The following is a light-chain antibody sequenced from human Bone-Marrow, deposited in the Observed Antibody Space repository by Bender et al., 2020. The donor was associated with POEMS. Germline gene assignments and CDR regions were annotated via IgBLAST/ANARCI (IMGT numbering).Light chain of an antibody. CDR1: SSDIGAYDY. CDR3: SSYTSSSTFVV. Sequence: QSALTQPASVSGSPGQSITISCSGTSSDIGAYDYVSWYQQHPGKAPKLMIYDVSNRPSGVSNRFSGSKSGNTASLTISGLQAEGEADYYCSSYTSSSTFVVFGGGTKLTVL. CDR2: DVS. V-gene: IGLV2-14*01. J-gene: IGLJ2*01.